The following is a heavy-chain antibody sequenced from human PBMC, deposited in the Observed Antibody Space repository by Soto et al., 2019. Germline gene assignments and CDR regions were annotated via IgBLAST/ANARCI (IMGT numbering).Heavy chain of an antibody. CDR3: ARHETPHGDYDY. Sequence: SETLSLTCTVSGGSISSYYWSWIRQPPGKGLEWIGYSYYSGSTNYNPSLKSRVTISVDTSKNQFSLKLSSVTAADTAVYYCARHETPHGDYDYWGQGTLVTVSS. D-gene: IGHD4-17*01. J-gene: IGHJ4*02. V-gene: IGHV4-59*08. CDR1: GGSISSYY. CDR2: SYYSGST.